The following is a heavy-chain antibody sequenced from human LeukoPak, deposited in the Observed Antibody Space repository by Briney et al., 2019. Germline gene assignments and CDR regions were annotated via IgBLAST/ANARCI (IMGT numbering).Heavy chain of an antibody. V-gene: IGHV3-30*18. J-gene: IGHJ6*02. CDR1: GFTFSSYG. CDR3: AKGFVGYGSGSYYIPRIVYGMDV. D-gene: IGHD3-10*01. Sequence: PGRSLRLSCAASGFTFSSYGMHWVRQAPGKGLEWVAVISYDGSNKYYADSVKGRFTISRDNSKNTLYLQMNSLRAEDTAVYYCAKGFVGYGSGSYYIPRIVYGMDVWGQGTTVTVSS. CDR2: ISYDGSNK.